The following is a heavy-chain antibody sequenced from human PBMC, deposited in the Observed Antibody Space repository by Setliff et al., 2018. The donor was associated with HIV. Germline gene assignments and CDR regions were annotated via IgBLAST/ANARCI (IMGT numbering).Heavy chain of an antibody. CDR2: TYYRSKWHN. V-gene: IGHV6-1*01. Sequence: SQTLSLTCAITGDSVSSNSAAWNWIRQSPLRGLEWLGRTYYRSKWHNDYALSVKSRITVNPDTSKNQFSLQLNTVTPEDTAIYYCARGLIPFYFDYWGQGTLVTVSS. CDR3: ARGLIPFYFDY. CDR1: GDSVSSNSAA. J-gene: IGHJ4*02.